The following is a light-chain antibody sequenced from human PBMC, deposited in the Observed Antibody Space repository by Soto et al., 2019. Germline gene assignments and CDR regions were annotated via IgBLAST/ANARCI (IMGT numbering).Light chain of an antibody. CDR1: SSDVGNYNY. Sequence: QSALTQPASVSGSPGQSITISCTGTSSDVGNYNYVSWYQQHPAKAPKLMIFEVSNRPSGISSRFSGSKSGNTASLTISGLQAEDEADYYCSSYTTISTWVFGGGTQLTVL. V-gene: IGLV2-14*01. J-gene: IGLJ3*02. CDR2: EVS. CDR3: SSYTTISTWV.